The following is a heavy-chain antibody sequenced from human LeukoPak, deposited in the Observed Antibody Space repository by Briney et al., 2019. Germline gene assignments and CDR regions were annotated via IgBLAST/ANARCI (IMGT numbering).Heavy chain of an antibody. CDR2: IYSGGST. J-gene: IGHJ4*02. V-gene: IGHV3-53*01. CDR1: GFTVSSNY. D-gene: IGHD6-13*01. CDR3: AREERLIAATGRGAFDY. Sequence: PGGSLRLSCAASGFTVSSNYMSWVRQAPGKGLEWVSVIYSGGSTYYADSVKGRFTISRDNSKNTLYLQMNSLRAEDTAVYYCAREERLIAATGRGAFDYWGQGTLVTVSS.